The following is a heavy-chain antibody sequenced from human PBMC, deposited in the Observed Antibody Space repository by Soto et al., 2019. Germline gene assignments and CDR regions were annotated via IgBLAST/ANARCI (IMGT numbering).Heavy chain of an antibody. V-gene: IGHV4-30-4*01. J-gene: IGHJ4*02. Sequence: SETLSLTCTVSGGSISSGDHYWSWIRQPPGKGLEWIGYFYYSGTTYYNPPLKSRVTISVDTSKNQFSLRLSSVTAADTAVYYCATYYDSSGPTFDYWGQGTPVTVSS. CDR3: ATYYDSSGPTFDY. CDR1: GGSISSGDHY. D-gene: IGHD3-22*01. CDR2: FYYSGTT.